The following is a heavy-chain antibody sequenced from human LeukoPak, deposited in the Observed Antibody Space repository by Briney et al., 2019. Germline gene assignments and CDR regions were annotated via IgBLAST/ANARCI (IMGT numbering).Heavy chain of an antibody. CDR1: GFTSSSYA. CDR3: ARPSTSGIAAAGLKY. J-gene: IGHJ4*02. D-gene: IGHD6-13*01. V-gene: IGHV3-23*01. CDR2: ISGSGGST. Sequence: GGSLRLSCAASGFTSSSYAMSWVRQPPGKGLEWVSGISGSGGSTYYADSVKGRFTISRDNSKNTLYLQMNSLRAEDTAVYCCARPSTSGIAAAGLKYWGQGTLVTVSS.